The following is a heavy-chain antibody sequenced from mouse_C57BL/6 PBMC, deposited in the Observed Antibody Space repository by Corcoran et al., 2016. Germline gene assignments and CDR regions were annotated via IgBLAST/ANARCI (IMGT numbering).Heavy chain of an antibody. CDR1: GYTFTSYG. CDR2: IYPRSGNT. CDR3: ARSSYDYDEGYAMDY. J-gene: IGHJ4*01. D-gene: IGHD2-4*01. Sequence: QVQLQQSGAELARPGASVKLSCKASGYTFTSYGISWVKQRTGQGLEWIGEIYPRSGNTYYNEKFKGKATLTADKSSSTAYMELRSLTSDDSAVYFCARSSYDYDEGYAMDYWGQGTSVTVSS. V-gene: IGHV1-81*01.